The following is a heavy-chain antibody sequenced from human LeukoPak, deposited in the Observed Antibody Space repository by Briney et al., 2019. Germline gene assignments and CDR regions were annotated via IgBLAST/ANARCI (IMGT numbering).Heavy chain of an antibody. J-gene: IGHJ4*02. V-gene: IGHV3-33*01. Sequence: PGRSLRLSCAASGFTFNSYVMHWVRQAPGKGLEWVAVIWYDGFNKYYADSVKGRFTISRDNSKNTLYLQMNSLRAEDTAVYYCARDLGNWGWNDFWGQGTLVTVSS. CDR1: GFTFNSYV. CDR2: IWYDGFNK. CDR3: ARDLGNWGWNDF. D-gene: IGHD7-27*01.